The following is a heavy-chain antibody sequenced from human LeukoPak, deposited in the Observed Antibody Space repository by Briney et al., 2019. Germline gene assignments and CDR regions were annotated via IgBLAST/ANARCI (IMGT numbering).Heavy chain of an antibody. Sequence: WASVKVSCKASGGTFSSYAISWVRQAPGQGLEWMGGIIPIFGTANYAQKFQGRVTITADESTSTAYMELSSLRSEDTAVYYCARDQKPYYYDSSGYYLGDAFDIWGQGTMVTVSS. V-gene: IGHV1-69*13. CDR1: GGTFSSYA. CDR3: ARDQKPYYYDSSGYYLGDAFDI. J-gene: IGHJ3*02. D-gene: IGHD3-22*01. CDR2: IIPIFGTA.